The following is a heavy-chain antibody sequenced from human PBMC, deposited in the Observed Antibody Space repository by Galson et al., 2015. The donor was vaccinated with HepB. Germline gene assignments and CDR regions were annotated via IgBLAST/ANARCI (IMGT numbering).Heavy chain of an antibody. CDR2: MSYDGNNK. V-gene: IGHV3-30*04. D-gene: IGHD5-18*01. CDR1: GFTFGSHA. J-gene: IGHJ4*02. Sequence: SLRLSCAASGFTFGSHAMHWVRQGPGKGLDWVAVMSYDGNNKYYADSVKGRFTISRDNSKNTLYLQMSSLRPEDTAVYYCARDGKLYEDTAMAYLGYWGQGTLVSVSS. CDR3: ARDGKLYEDTAMAYLGY.